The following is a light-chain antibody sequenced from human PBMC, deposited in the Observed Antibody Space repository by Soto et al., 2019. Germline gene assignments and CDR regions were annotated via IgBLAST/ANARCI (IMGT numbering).Light chain of an antibody. CDR1: QGISNF. CDR3: QKYNSAHLT. CDR2: AAS. Sequence: DIQMTQSPSSLSASVGDRVTITCRASQGISNFLAWYQQKPGKVPKLLIYAASTLQSGVPSRVSGSGSGTDFTLTISSLQPEDVATYYCQKYNSAHLTFGGGTKVEIK. V-gene: IGKV1-27*01. J-gene: IGKJ4*01.